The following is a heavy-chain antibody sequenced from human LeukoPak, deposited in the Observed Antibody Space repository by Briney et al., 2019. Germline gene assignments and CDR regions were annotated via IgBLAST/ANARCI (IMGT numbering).Heavy chain of an antibody. Sequence: PGGSLRLSCAASGFTFNSYAMNWVRQAPGKGLEWVSGISGSGGSTDYADSVKGRFTISRDNSKNTVYMQMNSLRAEDTAVYYCAKRSGSSGYYTLFDYWGQGILVTVSS. CDR2: ISGSGGST. CDR1: GFTFNSYA. V-gene: IGHV3-23*01. D-gene: IGHD3-22*01. J-gene: IGHJ4*02. CDR3: AKRSGSSGYYTLFDY.